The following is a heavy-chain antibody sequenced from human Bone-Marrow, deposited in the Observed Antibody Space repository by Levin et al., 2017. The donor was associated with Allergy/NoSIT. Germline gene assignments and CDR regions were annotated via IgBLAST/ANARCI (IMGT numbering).Heavy chain of an antibody. V-gene: IGHV6-1*01. CDR2: TYYRSKWYN. CDR3: ARGGLRIRSDYYYYYYMDV. Sequence: SETLSLTCAISGDSVSSNSAAWNWIRQSPSRGLEWLGRTYYRSKWYNDYAVSVKSRITINPDTSKNQFSLQLNSVTPEDTAVYYCARGGLRIRSDYYYYYYMDVWGKGTTVTVSS. CDR1: GDSVSSNSAA. J-gene: IGHJ6*03. D-gene: IGHD4-17*01.